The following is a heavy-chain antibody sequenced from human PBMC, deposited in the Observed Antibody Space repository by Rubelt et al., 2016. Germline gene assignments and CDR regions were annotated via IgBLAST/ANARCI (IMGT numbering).Heavy chain of an antibody. V-gene: IGHV5-51*01. CDR3: ARHGQVQSGDAFDI. CDR2: IYPGDSDT. Sequence: EVQLVQSGAEVKKPGESLKISCKGSGYSSTSYWIGWVRQMPGKGREWMGIIYPGDSDTRYSPSSQGQVPTPADKSISTAYLQWSSLKASDTAMYYCARHGQVQSGDAFDIWGQGTMVTVSS. D-gene: IGHD1-26*01. J-gene: IGHJ3*02. CDR1: GYSSTSYW.